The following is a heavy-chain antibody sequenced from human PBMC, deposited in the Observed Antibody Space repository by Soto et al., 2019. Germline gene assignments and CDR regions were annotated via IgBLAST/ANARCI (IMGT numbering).Heavy chain of an antibody. CDR2: IWYDGSNK. CDR3: GRDKVGLQSRRYYYYYYLGV. CDR1: GFTFSSYG. J-gene: IGHJ6*03. V-gene: IGHV3-33*01. Sequence: GGSLRLSCAASGFTFSSYGMHWVRQAPGKGLEWVAVIWYDGSNKYYADSVKGRFTISRDNSKNTLYLQMNSLRAEDTAVYYCGRDKVGLQSRRYYYYYYLGVWGKG. D-gene: IGHD4-4*01.